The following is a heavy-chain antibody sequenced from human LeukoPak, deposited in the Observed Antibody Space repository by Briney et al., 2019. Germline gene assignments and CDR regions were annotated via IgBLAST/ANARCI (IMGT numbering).Heavy chain of an antibody. V-gene: IGHV3-9*01. Sequence: GRSLRPSCAASGFTFDDYAMHWVRQAPGKGLEWVSGISWNSGSIGYADSVKGRSTISRDNAKNSLYLQMNSLRAEDTALYYCAKGPSSSWWYNWFDPWGQGTLVTVSS. D-gene: IGHD6-13*01. CDR2: ISWNSGSI. CDR3: AKGPSSSWWYNWFDP. CDR1: GFTFDDYA. J-gene: IGHJ5*02.